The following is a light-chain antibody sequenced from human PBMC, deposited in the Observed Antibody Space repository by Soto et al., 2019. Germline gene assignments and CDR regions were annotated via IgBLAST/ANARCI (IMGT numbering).Light chain of an antibody. V-gene: IGKV3D-20*02. J-gene: IGKJ5*01. CDR2: GES. CDR1: QSVSNNY. CDR3: HQRNK. Sequence: EIVFTQSPGTLSLSPGERATLSCRASQSVSNNYLAWHQQKPGKARRLLIYGESSRATGIPARFSGSRSGTDFTLTISSLEPEDFGVYFCHQRNKFGQGTRLEIK.